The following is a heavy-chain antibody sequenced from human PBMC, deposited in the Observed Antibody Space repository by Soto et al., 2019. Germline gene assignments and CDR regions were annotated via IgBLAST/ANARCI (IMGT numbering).Heavy chain of an antibody. D-gene: IGHD6-13*01. Sequence: SVKVSCKASGGTFSSYTISWVRQAPGQGLEWMGRIIPILGIANYAQKFQGRVTITADKSTSTAYMELSSLRSEDTAVYYCARDGSNSSSWPEPFDYWGQGTLVTVSS. CDR2: IIPILGIA. CDR1: GGTFSSYT. J-gene: IGHJ4*02. V-gene: IGHV1-69*04. CDR3: ARDGSNSSSWPEPFDY.